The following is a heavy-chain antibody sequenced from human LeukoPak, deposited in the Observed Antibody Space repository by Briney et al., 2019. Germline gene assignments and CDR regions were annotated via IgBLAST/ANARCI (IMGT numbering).Heavy chain of an antibody. Sequence: SQTLSLTCTVSGGSISSETFYWNWVRQPAGKGLEWIGRIYSSGSTSYNPSLKSRVTISVDTSKNQFSLERNSVTASDTAVYYCARGGRGFDPWGQGTLVTVSS. J-gene: IGHJ5*02. CDR3: ARGGRGFDP. V-gene: IGHV4-61*02. CDR2: IYSSGST. CDR1: GGSISSETFY.